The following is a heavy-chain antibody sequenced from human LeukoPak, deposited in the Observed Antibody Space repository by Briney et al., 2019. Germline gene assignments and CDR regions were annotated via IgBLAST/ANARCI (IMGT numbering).Heavy chain of an antibody. J-gene: IGHJ4*02. CDR2: ISGSGGDT. CDR1: GFTFSNFL. D-gene: IGHD3-22*01. Sequence: GGSLRLSCAASGFTFSNFLMTWVRQAPGKGPEWVSAISGSGGDTYYADSVKGRFTISRDNSKNTLYLQMNSLRAEDTAVYYCARGADYYDSSGYDYWGQGTLVTVSS. CDR3: ARGADYYDSSGYDY. V-gene: IGHV3-23*01.